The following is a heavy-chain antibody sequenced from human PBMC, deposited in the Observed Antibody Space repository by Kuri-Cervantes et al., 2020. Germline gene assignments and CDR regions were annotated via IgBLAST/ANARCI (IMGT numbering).Heavy chain of an antibody. CDR2: MNPNSGNT. CDR1: GYTFTSYD. Sequence: ASVKVSCKASGYTFTSYDINWVRQATGQGLEWMGWMNPNSGNTGYAQKFQGRVTMTRNTSTSTAYMELSSLRSEDTAVYYCAREYSGSYSRYYGMDVWGQGTTVTVSS. J-gene: IGHJ6*02. D-gene: IGHD1-26*01. CDR3: AREYSGSYSRYYGMDV. V-gene: IGHV1-8*01.